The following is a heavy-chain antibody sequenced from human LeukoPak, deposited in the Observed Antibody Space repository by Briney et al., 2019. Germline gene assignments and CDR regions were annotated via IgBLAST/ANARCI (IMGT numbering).Heavy chain of an antibody. CDR3: ARGTRSYYVY. V-gene: IGHV3-7*03. CDR2: IRQDGGEA. Sequence: GGSLTLSCAASGFTFSTYWMTWVRQGPGKGLEWVANIRQDGGEAYYVDSVKGRFTISTDNAKASVYLQMNSLTADDTAVYYCARGTRSYYVYWGQGTLVTVSS. J-gene: IGHJ4*02. CDR1: GFTFSTYW. D-gene: IGHD3-10*02.